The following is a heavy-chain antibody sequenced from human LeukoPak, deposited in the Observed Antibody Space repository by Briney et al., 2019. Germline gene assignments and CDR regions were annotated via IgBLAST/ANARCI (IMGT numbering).Heavy chain of an antibody. CDR1: GFTVSNNY. D-gene: IGHD3-16*01. CDR3: AGRRVLDAYY. CDR2: IYSGDNT. Sequence: GGSLRLSCAASGFTVSNNYMSWFRQAPGKGLEWVSVIYSGDNTYYVESVKGRFTISRDNSKNTLFLQMNRLRAEDTAVYYCAGRRVLDAYYWGQGTLVTVSS. V-gene: IGHV3-66*02. J-gene: IGHJ4*02.